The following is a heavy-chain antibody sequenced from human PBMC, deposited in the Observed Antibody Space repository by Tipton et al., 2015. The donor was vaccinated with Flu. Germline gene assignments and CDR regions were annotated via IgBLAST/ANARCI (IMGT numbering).Heavy chain of an antibody. J-gene: IGHJ5*02. D-gene: IGHD4-11*01. CDR1: GDSVGSNYF. V-gene: IGHV4-38-2*01. CDR3: ARRDYSTYVSDPKNRFDP. CDR2: IHYSGSP. Sequence: TLSLTCSVSGDSVGSNYFWAWIRQAPGKGLEWIGNIHYSGSPHYNPSLKSRVTITVDTSKNQFSLRLTSMTAADTALYYCARRDYSTYVSDPKNRFDPWGQGTLVTVSS.